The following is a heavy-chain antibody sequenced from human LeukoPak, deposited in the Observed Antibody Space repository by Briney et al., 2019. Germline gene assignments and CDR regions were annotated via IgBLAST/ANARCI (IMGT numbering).Heavy chain of an antibody. V-gene: IGHV3-7*01. D-gene: IGHD2-2*01. Sequence: PGGSLRLSCAVSGFTFTNYWMSWARQSPGKGLEWVANIYLDGSRAYYVDSVKGRFTISRDNAKNSLFLQMNSLSAEDTAVYYCGRAGPVTKDHLMDVWGKGTTVTVSS. J-gene: IGHJ6*03. CDR3: GRAGPVTKDHLMDV. CDR2: IYLDGSRA. CDR1: GFTFTNYW.